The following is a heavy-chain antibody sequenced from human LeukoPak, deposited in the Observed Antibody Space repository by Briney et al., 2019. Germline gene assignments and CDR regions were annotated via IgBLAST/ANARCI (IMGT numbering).Heavy chain of an antibody. CDR3: ARDLDDYESSGKANWFDP. J-gene: IGHJ5*02. Sequence: SEPLSLPCTVSGGPISRYYWSWLRQPAGEGLEWIGRIYSSGSPNLNPSLKSRVTMSVDPSQNQFSLKLGSVTAADTAVYYCARDLDDYESSGKANWFDPWGQGTLVTVSS. CDR1: GGPISRYY. D-gene: IGHD3-22*01. CDR2: IYSSGSP. V-gene: IGHV4-4*07.